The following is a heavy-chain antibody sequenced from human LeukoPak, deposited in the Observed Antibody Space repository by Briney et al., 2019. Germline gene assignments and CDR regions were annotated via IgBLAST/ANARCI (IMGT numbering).Heavy chain of an antibody. Sequence: KSSETLSLTCGVYGGSFSAYYWSWIRQPPGKGLEWIGEIYHSGSTNYNPSLKSRVTISVDTSKNQFSLKLSSVTAADTAVYYCARPIAGAGTHAFDIWGQGTVDSVSS. J-gene: IGHJ3*02. CDR3: ARPIAGAGTHAFDI. V-gene: IGHV4-34*01. D-gene: IGHD6-13*01. CDR2: IYHSGST. CDR1: GGSFSAYY.